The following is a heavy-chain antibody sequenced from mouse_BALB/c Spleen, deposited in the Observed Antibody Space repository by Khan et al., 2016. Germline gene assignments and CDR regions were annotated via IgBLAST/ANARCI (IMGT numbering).Heavy chain of an antibody. V-gene: IGHV2-6-4*01. CDR2: IWGGGST. CDR3: ARKRGNDYDEFDY. CDR1: GFSLSRYS. Sequence: QVQLKESGPGLVAPSQSLSITCTVSGFSLSRYSVHWVRQPPGKGLEWLGGIWGGGSTDYNSALKSRRSISKDNSKSQGFFKMNSLQTDDTAMYYCARKRGNDYDEFDYWGQGTTLTVSS. J-gene: IGHJ2*01. D-gene: IGHD2-4*01.